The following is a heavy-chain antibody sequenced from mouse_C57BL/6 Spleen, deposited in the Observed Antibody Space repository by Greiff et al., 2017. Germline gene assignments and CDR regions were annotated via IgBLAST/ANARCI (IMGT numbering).Heavy chain of an antibody. Sequence: EVQLVESGPELVKPGASVKISCKASGYTFTDYYMNWVKQSHGKSLEWIGDINPNNGGTSYNQKFKGKATLTVDKSSSTAYMELRSLTSADSAVYYCARFIIGIATVVVPFYYWGQGTTLTVSS. CDR2: INPNNGGT. J-gene: IGHJ2*01. V-gene: IGHV1-26*01. CDR3: ARFIIGIATVVVPFYY. D-gene: IGHD1-1*01. CDR1: GYTFTDYY.